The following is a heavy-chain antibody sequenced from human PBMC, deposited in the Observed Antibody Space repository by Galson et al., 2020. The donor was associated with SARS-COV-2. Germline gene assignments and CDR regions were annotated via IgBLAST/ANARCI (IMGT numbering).Heavy chain of an antibody. CDR1: GFTFDDYA. V-gene: IGHV3-43D*03. Sequence: GGSLRLSCAASGFTFDDYAMHWVRQAPGKGLEWVSLISWDGGSTYYADSVKGRFTISRDNSKNSLYLQMNSLRAEDTALYYCAKDISPNTGYFDYWGQGTLVTVSS. CDR2: ISWDGGST. J-gene: IGHJ4*02. CDR3: AKDISPNTGYFDY. D-gene: IGHD3-10*01.